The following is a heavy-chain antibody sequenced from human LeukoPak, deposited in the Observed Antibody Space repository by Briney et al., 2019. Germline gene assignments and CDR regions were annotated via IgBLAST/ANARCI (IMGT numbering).Heavy chain of an antibody. CDR3: TLAGNHDAFDI. CDR2: INPNSGGT. V-gene: IGHV1-2*02. CDR1: GYTFNNYG. Sequence: ASVKVSCKASGYTFNNYGITWERQAPGQGLGWMGWINPNSGGTNYAQKFQGGVTMTRDTPISTAYMELSGLRSDATAVYYCTLAGNHDAFDIWGQGTMVTVSS. J-gene: IGHJ3*02. D-gene: IGHD6-19*01.